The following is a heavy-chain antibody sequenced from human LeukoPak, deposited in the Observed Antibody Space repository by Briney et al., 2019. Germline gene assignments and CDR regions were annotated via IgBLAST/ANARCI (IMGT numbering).Heavy chain of an antibody. V-gene: IGHV4-34*01. Sequence: SETLSLTCAVYGGSFSGYYWSWIRQPPGKGLEWIGEINHRGSTNYNPSLKSRVTISVDTSKNQFSLKLSSVTAADTAVYYCARDRKPFNYWGQGTLVTVSS. CDR3: ARDRKPFNY. CDR1: GGSFSGYY. J-gene: IGHJ4*02. CDR2: INHRGST.